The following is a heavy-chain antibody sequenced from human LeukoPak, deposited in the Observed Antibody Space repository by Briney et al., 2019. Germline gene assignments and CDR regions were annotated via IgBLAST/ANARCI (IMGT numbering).Heavy chain of an antibody. D-gene: IGHD6-19*01. CDR2: ISISSTYK. J-gene: IGHJ3*02. CDR1: GFTFSTST. CDR3: ARDKGEGAVAGTDAFDI. V-gene: IGHV3-21*01. Sequence: GGSLRLSCAASGFTFSTSTMTWVRQAPGKGLEWVSSISISSTYKWYADSLRGRFTISRDNAKNSLYLQMNSLRAEDTAVYYCARDKGEGAVAGTDAFDIWGHGTVVTVSS.